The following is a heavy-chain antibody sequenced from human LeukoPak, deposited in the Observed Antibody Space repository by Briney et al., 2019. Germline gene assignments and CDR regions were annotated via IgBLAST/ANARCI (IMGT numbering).Heavy chain of an antibody. J-gene: IGHJ1*01. CDR1: GFTFSSYG. D-gene: IGHD3-22*01. CDR2: IRYDGSNK. CDR3: ATSNYYDSSGFHFQN. Sequence: GGSLRLSCAASGFTFSSYGMHWVRQAPGKGLEWVAFIRYDGSNKYYADSVKGRFTISRDNSKNTLYLQMNSLRAEDTALYYCATSNYYDSSGFHFQNWGQGTLVTVSS. V-gene: IGHV3-30*02.